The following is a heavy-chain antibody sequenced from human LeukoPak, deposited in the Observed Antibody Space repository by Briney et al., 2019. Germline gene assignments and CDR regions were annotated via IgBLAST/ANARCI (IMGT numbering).Heavy chain of an antibody. D-gene: IGHD2-21*01. J-gene: IGHJ4*02. CDR3: ARDRQCGY. CDR1: GFTFSSYA. Sequence: GGSLRLSCAASGFTFSSYAMNWVRQAPGKGLEWVSGTGSTGVSTFYADSVKGRFTVSRDNSKNTLSLQMNSLRSDDTAVYYCARDRQCGYWGQGTLVTVSS. V-gene: IGHV3-23*01. CDR2: TGSTGVST.